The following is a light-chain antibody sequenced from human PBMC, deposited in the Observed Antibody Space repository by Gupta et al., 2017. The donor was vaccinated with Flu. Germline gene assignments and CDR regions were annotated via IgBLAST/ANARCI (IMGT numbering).Light chain of an antibody. CDR2: DAS. CDR3: QKLSNWPPYT. CDR1: QSVGTY. J-gene: IGKJ2*01. V-gene: IGKV3-11*01. Sequence: EIVLTQSPATLSLSPGERATLSCRASQSVGTYLAWYQQKPGQTPRLLIYDASNRATGIPARFSGSGSGTDFTLTISSLDPEDFAVYYCQKLSNWPPYTFGQWTRLEI.